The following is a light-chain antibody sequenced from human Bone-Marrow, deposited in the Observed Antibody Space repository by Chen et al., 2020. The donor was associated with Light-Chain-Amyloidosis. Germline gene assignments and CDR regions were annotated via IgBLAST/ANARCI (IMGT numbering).Light chain of an antibody. CDR2: RDT. Sequence: SYALTQPPSVSVSPGQTARITCSGDDLPTKYAYWYQKKPGQAPVLVIHRDTERPSGSSERFSGSSSGTTATLTISGVQAEDEADYHCQSADSSGTYEVIFGGGTKLTVL. J-gene: IGLJ2*01. V-gene: IGLV3-25*03. CDR1: DLPTKY. CDR3: QSADSSGTYEVI.